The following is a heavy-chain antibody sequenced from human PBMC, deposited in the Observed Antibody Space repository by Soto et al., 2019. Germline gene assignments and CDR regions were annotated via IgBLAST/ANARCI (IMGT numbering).Heavy chain of an antibody. Sequence: EVQLVESGGGLVQPGGSLRLSCAAAGFTFSSYWMHWVRQAPGKGRVWVSRINSDGSSTSYADSVKGRFTISRDNAKNTLYLQMNSLRAEDTAVYYCARAQQLDWFDPWGQGTLVTVSS. D-gene: IGHD6-13*01. CDR3: ARAQQLDWFDP. CDR1: GFTFSSYW. CDR2: INSDGSST. V-gene: IGHV3-74*01. J-gene: IGHJ5*02.